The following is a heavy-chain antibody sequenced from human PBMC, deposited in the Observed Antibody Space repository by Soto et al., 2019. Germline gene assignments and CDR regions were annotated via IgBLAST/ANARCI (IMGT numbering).Heavy chain of an antibody. D-gene: IGHD3-9*01. J-gene: IGHJ4*02. CDR1: GFMFSSYW. CDR3: ATDILDF. CDR2: INQNGSER. V-gene: IGHV3-7*05. Sequence: PGGSLRLSCTATGFMFSSYWMTWVRQAPGRGLEWVANINQNGSERSYVDSVEGRSTISRDNAKNSVFLQMDNLTVEDTAMYYCATDILDFWGQGTQVTVSS.